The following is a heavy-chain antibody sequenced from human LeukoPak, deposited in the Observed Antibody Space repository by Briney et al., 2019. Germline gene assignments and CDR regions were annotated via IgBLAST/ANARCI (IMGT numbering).Heavy chain of an antibody. CDR3: AREGNDFWSGYFSGLDY. D-gene: IGHD3-3*01. Sequence: PSETLSLTCSVSGDSISSSSSYWGWIRQPPGKGLEWIGSIYYSGSTYYNPSLKSRVTISVDTSKNQFSLKLSSVTAADTAVYYCAREGNDFWSGYFSGLDYWGQGTLVTVSS. CDR1: GDSISSSSSY. CDR2: IYYSGST. J-gene: IGHJ4*02. V-gene: IGHV4-39*07.